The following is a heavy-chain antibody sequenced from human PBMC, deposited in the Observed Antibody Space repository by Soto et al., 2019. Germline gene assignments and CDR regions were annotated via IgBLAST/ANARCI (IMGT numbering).Heavy chain of an antibody. CDR2: ISAYNGNT. CDR3: ARDHPRGYYYGSGSHHAFDI. D-gene: IGHD3-10*01. V-gene: IGHV1-18*01. CDR1: GYTFTSYG. Sequence: QVQLVQSGAEVKKPGSSVKVSCKASGYTFTSYGISWVRQAPGQGLEWMGWISAYNGNTNYAQKLQGRVTMTTDTSTSTAYMELRSLRSDDTAVYYCARDHPRGYYYGSGSHHAFDIWGQGTMVTVSS. J-gene: IGHJ3*02.